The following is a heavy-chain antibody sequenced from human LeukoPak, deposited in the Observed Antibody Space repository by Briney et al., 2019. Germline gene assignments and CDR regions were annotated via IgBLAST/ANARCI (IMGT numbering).Heavy chain of an antibody. V-gene: IGHV4-4*07. D-gene: IGHD2/OR15-2a*01. J-gene: IGHJ4*02. CDR3: AKYKFGSDYFSN. CDR1: GDSISGYY. Sequence: EPSETLSLTCTVAGDSISGYYWSWIRQPAGKGLEWIGRIYTSGSTKYNPSFQGRVTMSLDTSKNQFSLRLSSVTAADTAIYYCAKYKFGSDYFSNWGQGTLVPVSS. CDR2: IYTSGST.